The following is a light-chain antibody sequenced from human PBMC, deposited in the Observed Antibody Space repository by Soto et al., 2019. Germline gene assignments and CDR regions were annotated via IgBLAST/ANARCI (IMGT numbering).Light chain of an antibody. J-gene: IGLJ2*01. V-gene: IGLV2-14*01. CDR1: SSDVGDYNY. CDR3: SSYTSSGTLVL. CDR2: DVS. Sequence: QSALTQPASVSGSPGQSITISCTGTSSDVGDYNYVSWYQQHPGKAPKLMIYDVSNRPSGGSNRFSGSKSGNTASLTISGLQAEDEGDYYCSSYTSSGTLVLFGGGTKLTVL.